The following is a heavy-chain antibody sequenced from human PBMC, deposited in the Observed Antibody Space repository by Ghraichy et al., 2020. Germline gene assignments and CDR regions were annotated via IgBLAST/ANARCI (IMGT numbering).Heavy chain of an antibody. CDR1: GGTFSSYA. D-gene: IGHD2-21*02. Sequence: SVKVSCKASGGTFSSYAISWVRQAPGQGLEWMGGIIPIFGTANYAQKFQGRVTITADESTSTAYMELSSLRSEDTAVYYCARADVVVTAIPSNSRFDYWGQGTLVTVSS. V-gene: IGHV1-69*13. CDR3: ARADVVVTAIPSNSRFDY. J-gene: IGHJ4*02. CDR2: IIPIFGTA.